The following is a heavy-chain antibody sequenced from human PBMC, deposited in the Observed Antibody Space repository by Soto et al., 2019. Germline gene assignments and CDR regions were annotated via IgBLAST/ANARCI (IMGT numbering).Heavy chain of an antibody. CDR2: ISYDGSNK. Sequence: GGCLRLSCAASGFTFSSYAMHWVRQAPGKGLEWVAVISYDGSNKYYADSVKGRFTISRDNSKNTLYLQMNSLRAEDTAVYYCARSSWFYYYYGVDVWGQGTPVTPSS. CDR1: GFTFSSYA. D-gene: IGHD6-13*01. J-gene: IGHJ6*02. CDR3: ARSSWFYYYYGVDV. V-gene: IGHV3-30-3*01.